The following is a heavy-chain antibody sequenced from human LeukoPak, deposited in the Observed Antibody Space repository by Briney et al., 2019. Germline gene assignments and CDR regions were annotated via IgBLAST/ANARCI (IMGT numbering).Heavy chain of an antibody. Sequence: GGSLRLSCGASGFTFTSCAMHWVRQAPGMGLEWVAIISADETKEYYVDSVKGRFTISRDNSKNMLYLQMNSLRPEDSAVYYCSKVIYGGPIDYWGRGTLATVS. J-gene: IGHJ4*02. CDR3: SKVIYGGPIDY. D-gene: IGHD3-10*01. CDR2: ISADETKE. V-gene: IGHV3-30*18. CDR1: GFTFTSCA.